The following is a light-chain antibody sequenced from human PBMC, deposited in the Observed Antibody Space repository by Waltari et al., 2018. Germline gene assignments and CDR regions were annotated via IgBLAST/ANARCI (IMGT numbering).Light chain of an antibody. J-gene: IGLJ2*01. Sequence: QSALTQPASVSGSPGQSITISCPGTSSDVGSYNLVSWYQHPPGKVPKLMIFEVTKRPSGVSNRFSGSKSGNTASLTISGLQAEDEADYYCCSYAGSSTHVVFGGGTKLTVL. V-gene: IGLV2-23*02. CDR3: CSYAGSSTHVV. CDR2: EVT. CDR1: SSDVGSYNL.